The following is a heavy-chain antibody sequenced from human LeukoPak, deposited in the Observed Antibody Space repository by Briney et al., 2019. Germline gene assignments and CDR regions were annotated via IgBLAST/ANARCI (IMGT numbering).Heavy chain of an antibody. CDR3: AKDFREGELECFDY. CDR2: IKQDGSEM. D-gene: IGHD3-16*01. V-gene: IGHV3-7*01. CDR1: GFTFSTYW. Sequence: PGGSLRLSCAASGFTFSTYWMSWVRQAPGKGLEWVANIKQDGSEMYYVDSVKGRFTISRDNAKNSLYLQMNSLRAEDTAVYYCAKDFREGELECFDYWGQGTLVTVSS. J-gene: IGHJ4*02.